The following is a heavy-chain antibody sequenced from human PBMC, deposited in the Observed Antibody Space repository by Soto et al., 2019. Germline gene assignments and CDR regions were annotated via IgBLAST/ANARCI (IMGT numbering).Heavy chain of an antibody. CDR2: SDITAT. V-gene: IGHV3-23*01. J-gene: IGHJ3*02. D-gene: IGHD4-17*01. CDR1: GFTFSSYA. Sequence: PGGSLRLSCAASGFTFSSYAMSWVRQAQGKGLEWVSSSDITATYFADSVRGRFTIYRDNSKNMLYLQMSGLGAEDPATYYCAKDRVYGNSVRDPFDIWGQGTMVTVSS. CDR3: AKDRVYGNSVRDPFDI.